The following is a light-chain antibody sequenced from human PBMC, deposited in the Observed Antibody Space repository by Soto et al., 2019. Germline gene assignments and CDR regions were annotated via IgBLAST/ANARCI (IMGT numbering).Light chain of an antibody. CDR3: CSYAGSYILWV. CDR2: DVS. CDR1: SSDVGGYNY. V-gene: IGLV2-11*01. J-gene: IGLJ1*01. Sequence: QSALTQPRSVSGSPGQSVTISCTGTSSDVGGYNYDSWYQQHPGKAPKLMIYDVSKRPSGVPDRFSGSKSGNTASLTISGLQAEDEADYYCCSYAGSYILWVFGTGTKLTVL.